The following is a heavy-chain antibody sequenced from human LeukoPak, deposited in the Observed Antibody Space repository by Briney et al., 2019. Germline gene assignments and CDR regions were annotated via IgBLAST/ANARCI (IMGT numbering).Heavy chain of an antibody. Sequence: GGSLRLSCSASGFTFNNYWMNWVRQAPGKGLEWVANIREDGSEKHYVDSVKGRFTTSRDNAKNSLYLQMNSLRAEDTAVYYCARDPPTSERPIDYWGQGTLVTVSS. V-gene: IGHV3-7*01. CDR3: ARDPPTSERPIDY. D-gene: IGHD1-1*01. CDR2: IREDGSEK. J-gene: IGHJ4*02. CDR1: GFTFNNYW.